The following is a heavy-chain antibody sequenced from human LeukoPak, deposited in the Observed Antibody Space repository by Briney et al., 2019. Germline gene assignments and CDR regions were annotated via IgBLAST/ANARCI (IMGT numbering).Heavy chain of an antibody. CDR2: ISRSSRTI. J-gene: IGHJ4*02. Sequence: GGSLRLSCAASGFTFSTSRMEWVRQAPGKGREWVSYISRSSRTIFYAASVKGLFTISRDNAENSLYPQMNSLRAEDTAVYYCARLPGSGHYFDYWGQGTLVTVSS. CDR1: GFTFSTSR. D-gene: IGHD2-15*01. CDR3: ARLPGSGHYFDY. V-gene: IGHV3-48*04.